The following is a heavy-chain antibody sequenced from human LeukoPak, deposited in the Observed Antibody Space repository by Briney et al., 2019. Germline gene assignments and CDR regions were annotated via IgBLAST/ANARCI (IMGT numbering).Heavy chain of an antibody. V-gene: IGHV3-23*01. D-gene: IGHD4-17*01. CDR3: AIAFTDWDDCGEIYYCYY. Sequence: GRSLTPSCAASGFTISSYAMSWVRQAPGKGLEWVSAISGIGGSTYHADSVTGRFTIYTDHPKHTMYLQMNSLRAEDPAVTYCAIAFTDWDDCGEIYYCYYWGQGTLGSVSS. CDR2: ISGIGGST. J-gene: IGHJ4*02. CDR1: GFTISSYA.